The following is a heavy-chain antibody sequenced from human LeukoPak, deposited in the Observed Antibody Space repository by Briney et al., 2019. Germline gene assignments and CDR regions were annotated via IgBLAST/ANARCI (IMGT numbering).Heavy chain of an antibody. Sequence: PSETLSLTCTVSGGSISSYYWSWIRQPAGKGLEWIGRIYISGSGSTNYNPSLKSRVTMSVDTSKNQFSLKLSSVTAADTAVYYCAREDIAAADDYWGQGTLVTVSS. D-gene: IGHD6-13*01. CDR3: AREDIAAADDY. CDR2: IYISGSGST. J-gene: IGHJ4*02. CDR1: GGSISSYY. V-gene: IGHV4-4*07.